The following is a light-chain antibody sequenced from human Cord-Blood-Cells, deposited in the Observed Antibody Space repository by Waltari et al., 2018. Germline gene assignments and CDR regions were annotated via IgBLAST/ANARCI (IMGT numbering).Light chain of an antibody. V-gene: IGLV2-23*02. CDR3: CSYAGSSTYV. Sequence: QSALTQPASVSGSPGQSITISCTGTSSDVGSYNLVSWYHQHPGKAPKLMIYEVSKRHAGVCNRFSGSKSGNTASLTISWLQAEDEADYYCCSYAGSSTYVFGTGTKVTVL. CDR1: SSDVGSYNL. J-gene: IGLJ1*01. CDR2: EVS.